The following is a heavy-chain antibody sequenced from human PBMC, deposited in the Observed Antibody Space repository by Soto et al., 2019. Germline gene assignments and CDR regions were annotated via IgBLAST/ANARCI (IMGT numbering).Heavy chain of an antibody. CDR1: GFNFSSYS. CDR3: ARAHRGVLYFQH. J-gene: IGHJ1*01. Sequence: WWSLRLCCAASGFNFSSYSMNWFRQAPGKGLEWVSYISSSSSTIYYADSVKGRFTISRDNAKNSLYLQMNSLRDEDTAVYYCARAHRGVLYFQHWGQGTLVTVSS. V-gene: IGHV3-48*02. D-gene: IGHD3-10*01. CDR2: ISSSSSTI.